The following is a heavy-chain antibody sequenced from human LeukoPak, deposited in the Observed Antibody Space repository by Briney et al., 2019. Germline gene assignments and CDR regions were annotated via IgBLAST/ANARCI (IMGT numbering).Heavy chain of an antibody. CDR3: ASVYSSTSWDY. V-gene: IGHV5-51*01. CDR2: IFPAGSDT. J-gene: IGHJ4*02. CDR1: GYSFTTYW. Sequence: GESLKISCRASGYSFTTYWIGWVRQMPGKGLEWMGVIFPAGSDTRYSPSFQGQVTISADRSISTAYLQWSSLKASDTGMYYCASVYSSTSWDYWGQGTLVTVSS. D-gene: IGHD6-13*01.